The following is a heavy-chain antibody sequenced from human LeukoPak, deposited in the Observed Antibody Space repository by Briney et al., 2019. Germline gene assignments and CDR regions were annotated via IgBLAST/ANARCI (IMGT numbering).Heavy chain of an antibody. CDR2: ISSSSTI. J-gene: IGHJ6*02. V-gene: IGHV3-69-1*01. D-gene: IGHD1-26*01. CDR3: ARGGGSSPYYYYYGMDV. CDR1: GFTFSDYY. Sequence: PGGSLRLSCAASGFTFSDYYMNWVRQAPGKGLEWVSSISSSSTIYYAHSVKGRFAISRDNAKNSLYLQMNSLRAEDTAVYYCARGGGSSPYYYYYGMDVWGQGTTVTVSS.